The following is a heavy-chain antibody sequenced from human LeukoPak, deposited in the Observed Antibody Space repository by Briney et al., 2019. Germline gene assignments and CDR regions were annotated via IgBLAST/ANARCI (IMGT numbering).Heavy chain of an antibody. D-gene: IGHD3-10*01. Sequence: PGGSLRLSCAASGFTFSSYEMNWVRQAPGKGLEWVSHISSSDSTIHYADSVKGRFTISRDNAKNSLYLQMNSLRAEDTAVYYCARVYYYGSGSYSYYYYYMDVWGKGTTVTISS. CDR2: ISSSDSTI. CDR3: ARVYYYGSGSYSYYYYYMDV. CDR1: GFTFSSYE. J-gene: IGHJ6*03. V-gene: IGHV3-48*03.